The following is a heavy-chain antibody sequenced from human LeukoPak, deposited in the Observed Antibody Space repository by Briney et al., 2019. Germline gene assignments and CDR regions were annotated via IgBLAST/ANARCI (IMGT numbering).Heavy chain of an antibody. Sequence: PSQTLSLTCTVSGGSISSGGYYWSCIRQHPGKGLEWIGYIYYSGSTYYNPSLKSRVTISVDTSKNQFSLKLSSVTAADTAVYYCARDPYDSSGYRFDYWGQGTLVTVSS. CDR1: GGSISSGGYY. D-gene: IGHD3-22*01. CDR3: ARDPYDSSGYRFDY. CDR2: IYYSGST. V-gene: IGHV4-31*03. J-gene: IGHJ4*02.